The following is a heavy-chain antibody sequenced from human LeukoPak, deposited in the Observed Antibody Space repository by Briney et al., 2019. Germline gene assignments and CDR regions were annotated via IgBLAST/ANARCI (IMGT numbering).Heavy chain of an antibody. CDR3: ARDGGCSSTSCHPSWLDP. V-gene: IGHV4-59*12. D-gene: IGHD2-2*01. Sequence: PSETLSLTCTVSGGSIGSYYWSWIRQPPGKGLEWIGYIYHAGSTNYNPSLKSRVTISVDTSKNQFSLKLSSVTAADTAVYYCARDGGCSSTSCHPSWLDPWGQGTLVTVSS. J-gene: IGHJ5*02. CDR2: IYHAGST. CDR1: GGSIGSYY.